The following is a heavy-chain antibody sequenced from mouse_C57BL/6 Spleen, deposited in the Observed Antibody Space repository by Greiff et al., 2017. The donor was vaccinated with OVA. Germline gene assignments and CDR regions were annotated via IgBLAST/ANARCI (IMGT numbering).Heavy chain of an antibody. CDR1: GYTFTSYW. CDR2: IDPSDSYT. V-gene: IGHV1-50*01. Sequence: VQLQQPGAELVKPGASVKLSCKASGYTFTSYWMQWVKQRPGQGLEWIGEIDPSDSYTNYNQKFKGKATLTVDTASSTAYMQLSSLTSEDSAVYYCARRRLRRDYYAMDYWGQGTSVTVSS. J-gene: IGHJ4*01. D-gene: IGHD2-2*01. CDR3: ARRRLRRDYYAMDY.